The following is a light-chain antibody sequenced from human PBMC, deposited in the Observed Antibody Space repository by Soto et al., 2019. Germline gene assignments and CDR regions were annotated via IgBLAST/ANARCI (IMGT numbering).Light chain of an antibody. J-gene: IGKJ3*01. Sequence: EIVLTQSPATLSLSPGERATLSCRASQSVSSYLAWYQQKPGQAPRLLIYDASNRATGIPARFSGSGSGPALTLTISSLEPEDFAVYSCQQRSNWLPFTFGPGTKVDIK. CDR1: QSVSSY. V-gene: IGKV3-11*01. CDR3: QQRSNWLPFT. CDR2: DAS.